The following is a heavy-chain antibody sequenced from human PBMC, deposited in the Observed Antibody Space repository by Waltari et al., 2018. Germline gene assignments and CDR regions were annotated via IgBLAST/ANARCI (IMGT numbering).Heavy chain of an antibody. CDR2: ISGIGGST. V-gene: IGHV3-23*01. J-gene: IGHJ3*02. D-gene: IGHD6-19*01. Sequence: EVQLLESGGGLVQPGGSLRLSCAASGFTFSSYAMSWVRQAPGKGLEWVSAISGIGGSTYYADAVKGRFTISRDNSKNTLYLQMNSLRAEDTAVYYCAKDYSGDSSGWYLAAFDIWGQGTMVTVSS. CDR1: GFTFSSYA. CDR3: AKDYSGDSSGWYLAAFDI.